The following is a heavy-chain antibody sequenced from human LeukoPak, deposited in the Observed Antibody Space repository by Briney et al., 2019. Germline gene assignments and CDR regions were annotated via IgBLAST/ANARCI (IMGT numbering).Heavy chain of an antibody. V-gene: IGHV4-59*01. Sequence: SETLSLTCTVSGGSISSYYWSWIRQPPGKGLEWIGYIYYSGSTNYNPSLKSRVTISVDTSKNQFSLKLSSVTAADTAVYYCASPPGREIVFDSGGQETLVTVSS. CDR3: ASPPGREIVFDS. J-gene: IGHJ4*02. CDR2: IYYSGST. D-gene: IGHD2/OR15-2a*01. CDR1: GGSISSYY.